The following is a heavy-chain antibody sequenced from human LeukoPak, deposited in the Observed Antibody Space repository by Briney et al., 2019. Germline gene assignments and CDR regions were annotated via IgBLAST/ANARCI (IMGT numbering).Heavy chain of an antibody. CDR3: TTHSGNDLRS. CDR2: IKSKSVGETT. J-gene: IGHJ5*02. D-gene: IGHD5-12*01. Sequence: GGPLRLSCATSGLTFTSAWLTWFRQAPGKGLDWVGRIKSKSVGETTDYAAPVKGRFTISRDDSENTLYLQMNSLKTEDTAVYYCTTHSGNDLRSWGQGTLVTVSS. V-gene: IGHV3-15*01. CDR1: GLTFTSAW.